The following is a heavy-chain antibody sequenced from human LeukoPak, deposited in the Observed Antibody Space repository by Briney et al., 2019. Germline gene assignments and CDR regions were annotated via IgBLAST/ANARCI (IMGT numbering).Heavy chain of an antibody. CDR3: ARGQGISTTLDY. CDR2: INHSGST. V-gene: IGHV4-34*01. D-gene: IGHD1-1*01. CDR1: GGSFSGYY. Sequence: PSETLSLTCAVYGGSFSGYYWSWIRQPPGKGLEWIGEINHSGSTNYNPSLKSRVTISVDTSKNQFSLKLSSVTAADTAVYYCARGQGISTTLDYWGQGTLVTVSS. J-gene: IGHJ4*02.